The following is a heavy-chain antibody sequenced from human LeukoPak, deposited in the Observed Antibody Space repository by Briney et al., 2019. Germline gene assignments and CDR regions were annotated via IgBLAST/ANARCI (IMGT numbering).Heavy chain of an antibody. CDR1: GFTFNTYS. J-gene: IGHJ4*02. V-gene: IGHV3-21*01. CDR3: ARDGGYTSGWYDY. Sequence: GGSLRLSCTASGFTFNTYSMIWVRQAPGKGLEWVPSITSHSSYISYADSVKGRFTLSRDNAKNSLYLQINSLRAEDTAVYYCARDGGYTSGWYDYWGQGTLVAVSS. CDR2: ITSHSSYI. D-gene: IGHD6-19*01.